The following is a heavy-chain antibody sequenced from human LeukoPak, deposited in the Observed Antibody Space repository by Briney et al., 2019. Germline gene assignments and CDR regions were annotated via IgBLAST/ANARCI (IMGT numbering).Heavy chain of an antibody. CDR3: ARDCCFGFGELRGLDV. D-gene: IGHD3-10*01. Sequence: ASVKVSCKACGYTFTGYYMHWVRQAPGQGLEWMGWINSNSGGTNYGQRFQGRVTMTRDTSISTVYMELSRLTSDDTAVYYCARDCCFGFGELRGLDVWGQGTTVTVSS. CDR2: INSNSGGT. CDR1: GYTFTGYY. J-gene: IGHJ6*02. V-gene: IGHV1-2*02.